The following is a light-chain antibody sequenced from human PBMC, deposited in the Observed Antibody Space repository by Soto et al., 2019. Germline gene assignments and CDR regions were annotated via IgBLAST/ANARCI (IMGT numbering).Light chain of an antibody. CDR1: SSDVGSYNL. CDR3: CSYAGSSNVV. J-gene: IGLJ2*01. CDR2: EVS. Sequence: QSALTQPASVSGSPGQSITISFTGTSSDVGSYNLVSWYQQHPGKAPKLMIYEVSKRPSGVSNRFSGSKSGNTASLTISGLQAEDEADYYCCSYAGSSNVVFGGGTKLTVL. V-gene: IGLV2-23*02.